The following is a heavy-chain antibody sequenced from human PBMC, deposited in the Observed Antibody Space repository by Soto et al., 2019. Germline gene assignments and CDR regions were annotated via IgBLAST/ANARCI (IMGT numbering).Heavy chain of an antibody. CDR1: GFTFSSSA. V-gene: IGHV3-30-3*01. CDR3: ARDSVGYGPFDY. J-gene: IGHJ4*02. D-gene: IGHD2-15*01. Sequence: QVQLVESGGGVVQPGRSLRLSCAASGFTFSSSAMHWVRQAPGKGLEWVAVISYDGSNKYYADSVKGRFTISRDNSKNTLYLQMNSLRAEDTAVYYCARDSVGYGPFDYWGQGTLVTVSS. CDR2: ISYDGSNK.